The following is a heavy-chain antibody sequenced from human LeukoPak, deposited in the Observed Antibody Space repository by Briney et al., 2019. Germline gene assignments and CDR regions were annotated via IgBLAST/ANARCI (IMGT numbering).Heavy chain of an antibody. CDR2: INPSGGT. V-gene: IGHV4-4*02. J-gene: IGHJ4*02. Sequence: PSGTLSLTCAVSGGSISSSNWWSWVRQPPGKGLEWIGDINPSGGTNYNPSLKSRVTISVDTSKNQFSLKLSSVTAADTAVYYCARPHYGDYEADDYWGQGTLVTVSS. CDR3: ARPHYGDYEADDY. D-gene: IGHD4-17*01. CDR1: GGSISSSNW.